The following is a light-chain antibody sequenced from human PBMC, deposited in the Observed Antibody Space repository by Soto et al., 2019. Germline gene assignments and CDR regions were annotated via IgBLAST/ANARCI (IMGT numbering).Light chain of an antibody. V-gene: IGKV1D-8*01. J-gene: IGKJ1*01. CDR3: QHYSRFPRT. Sequence: IGVTRSPYLLTSCTGDKDRINCRMSQGISSYLAWYQQKPGKAPELLIYAASTLQSGVPSRFSGSGSGTDFTLTISCLQSEDLATYYCQHYSRFPRTFAQGTKVDIK. CDR2: AAS. CDR1: QGISSY.